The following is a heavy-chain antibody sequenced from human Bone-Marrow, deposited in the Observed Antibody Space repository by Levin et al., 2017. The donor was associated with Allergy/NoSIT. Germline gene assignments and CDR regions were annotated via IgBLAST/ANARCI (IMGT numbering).Heavy chain of an antibody. CDR3: ARVKLWWSARYFDL. D-gene: IGHD2-21*01. Sequence: AGGSLRLSCTASGFTGSSNYLSWVRQAPGKGLEWVSVIYSGDSTYYADSVKGRFTISRDNSKNTLYLQMNSLRAEDTAVYYCARVKLWWSARYFDLWGRGTLVTVSS. CDR2: IYSGDST. CDR1: GFTGSSNY. V-gene: IGHV3-53*01. J-gene: IGHJ2*01.